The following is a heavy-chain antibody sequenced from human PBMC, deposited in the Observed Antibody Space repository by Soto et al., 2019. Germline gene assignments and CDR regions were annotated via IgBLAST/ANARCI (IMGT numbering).Heavy chain of an antibody. CDR1: GDSLSTDYW. Sequence: NPSETLSLTCTVSGDSLSTDYWWSWVRQPPGKGLEWIGEIHHSGITNYIQSVRSRVTMSVDKSNNQVSLELTSVAAADTAVYYCATGISYRWVYWGQGILVTVSS. V-gene: IGHV4-4*02. D-gene: IGHD3-16*02. CDR3: ATGISYRWVY. J-gene: IGHJ4*02. CDR2: IHHSGIT.